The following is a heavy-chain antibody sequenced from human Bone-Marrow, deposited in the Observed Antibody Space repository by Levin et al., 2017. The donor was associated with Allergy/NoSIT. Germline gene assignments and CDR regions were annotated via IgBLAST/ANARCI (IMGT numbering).Heavy chain of an antibody. D-gene: IGHD3-22*01. CDR3: ARVSYYETSGYYYRGWYYFVS. CDR1: GGSISPSY. J-gene: IGHJ4*02. CDR2: MYYSGSSGST. V-gene: IGHV4-59*01. Sequence: SETLSLTCTVSGGSISPSYWSWIRQPPGKGLEWIGYMYYSGSSGSTNNNPSLKSRVTISVDTSKNQFSLKLNSVTAADTAVYFCARVSYYETSGYYYRGWYYFVSWGQGTLVTVSS.